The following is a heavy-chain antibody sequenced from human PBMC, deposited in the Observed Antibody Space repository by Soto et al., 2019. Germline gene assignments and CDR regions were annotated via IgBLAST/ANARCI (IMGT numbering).Heavy chain of an antibody. Sequence: QVQLVQSGAEVKKPGASVKVSCKASGYTFTSYGISWVRQAPGQGLEWMGWISAYNGNTNYAQKLQGRVTMTTDTSTSTANMELRGLRAEGTAVYSLAKSREAAVDFDYWGQGTLVTVSS. J-gene: IGHJ4*02. CDR2: ISAYNGNT. CDR3: AKSREAAVDFDY. D-gene: IGHD6-13*01. V-gene: IGHV1-18*01. CDR1: GYTFTSYG.